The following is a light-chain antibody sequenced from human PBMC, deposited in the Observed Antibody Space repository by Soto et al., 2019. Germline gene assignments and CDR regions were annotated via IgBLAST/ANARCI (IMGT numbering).Light chain of an antibody. V-gene: IGKV1-5*01. Sequence: IPMNHPPSTLSASIGVRVTITCRASESIRTWLAWYQHKPGKAPKFLIYDASSLESGVPSRFSGSGSGTEFTLTISNLQPDDFATYFCQQYNNYPRTFGQGTKVDI. J-gene: IGKJ1*01. CDR2: DAS. CDR3: QQYNNYPRT. CDR1: ESIRTW.